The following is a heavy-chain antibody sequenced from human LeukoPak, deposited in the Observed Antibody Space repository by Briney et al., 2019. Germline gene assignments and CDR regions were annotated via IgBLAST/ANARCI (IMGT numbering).Heavy chain of an antibody. V-gene: IGHV1-2*02. CDR1: GYTFTCYY. D-gene: IGHD3-22*01. Sequence: ASVTVSCMASGYTFTCYYMHWVRPAPGQGREGMGWINPNSGGTNYAQKFQGRVTMTRDTSISTAYMELSRLRSDDTAVYYCARGTRMYDSSGYYPFGYWGQGTLVTVSS. J-gene: IGHJ4*02. CDR3: ARGTRMYDSSGYYPFGY. CDR2: INPNSGGT.